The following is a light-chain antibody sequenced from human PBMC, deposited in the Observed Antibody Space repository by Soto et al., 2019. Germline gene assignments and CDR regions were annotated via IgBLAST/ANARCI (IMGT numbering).Light chain of an antibody. CDR2: EDN. J-gene: IGLJ1*01. Sequence: YELTQPPQVSVSPGQTASIPCSGDKLGDKYASWYQQRPGQSPVVVIYEDNKRPSGIPERFSGSNSENTATLTISGTQATDEADYYCQAWDSSTHYVFGTGTKATVL. V-gene: IGLV3-1*01. CDR1: KLGDKY. CDR3: QAWDSSTHYV.